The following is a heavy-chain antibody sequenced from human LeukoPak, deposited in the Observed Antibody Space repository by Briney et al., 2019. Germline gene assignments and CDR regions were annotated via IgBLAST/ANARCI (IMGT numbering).Heavy chain of an antibody. V-gene: IGHV3-23*01. D-gene: IGHD3-10*01. CDR3: ATYGSGTYYRKAFDY. CDR2: SSSSGGTP. J-gene: IGHJ4*02. CDR1: GFTFNTYA. Sequence: GGSLRLSCAAFGFTFNTYAMSWLRQAPGKGREWVSGSSSSGGTPYYPDSVKGRLTISRDNSKRTLYLQMNSLRAEDTAVYYCATYGSGTYYRKAFDYWGQGTLVTVSS.